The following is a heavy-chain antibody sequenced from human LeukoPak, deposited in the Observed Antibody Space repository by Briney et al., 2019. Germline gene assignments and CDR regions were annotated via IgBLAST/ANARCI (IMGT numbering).Heavy chain of an antibody. CDR3: ATGGLV. CDR2: VDPGDGGT. Sequence: GASVKISCKASGYTFTDHYMHWMQQAPGKGLEWVGRVDPGDGGTIYAETFQGRFTITADTSADTAYMELSSLRSEDTAVYYCATGGLVWGQGTLVTVSS. CDR1: GYTFTDHY. J-gene: IGHJ4*02. V-gene: IGHV1-69-2*01. D-gene: IGHD6-6*01.